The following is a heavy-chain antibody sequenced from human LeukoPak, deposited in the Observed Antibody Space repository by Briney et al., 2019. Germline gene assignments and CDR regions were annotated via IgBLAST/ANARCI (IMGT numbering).Heavy chain of an antibody. D-gene: IGHD3-22*01. CDR1: GGTFSSYA. CDR2: FIPIFGTA. Sequence: ASVKVSCKASGGTFSSYAISWVRQAPGQGLEWMGGFIPIFGTANYAQKFQGRVTITTDESTSTAYMELSSLRSEDTAVYYCASPTSYYYDSSGYSNFGDAFDIWGQGTMVTVSS. V-gene: IGHV1-69*05. CDR3: ASPTSYYYDSSGYSNFGDAFDI. J-gene: IGHJ3*02.